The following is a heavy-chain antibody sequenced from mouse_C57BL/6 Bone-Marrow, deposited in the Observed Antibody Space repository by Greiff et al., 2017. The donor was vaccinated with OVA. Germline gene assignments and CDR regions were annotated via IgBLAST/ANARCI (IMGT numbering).Heavy chain of an antibody. CDR1: GYTFTSYW. V-gene: IGHV1-64*01. J-gene: IGHJ3*01. Sequence: QVQLQQPGAELVKPGASVTLSCKASGYTFTSYWMHWVKQRPGQGLEWIGMIHPNSGSTNYNEKFKSKATLTVDTSSSTAYMQHSTLTSEDSAVYYCASEWAFAYWGQGTLVTVSA. D-gene: IGHD1-3*01. CDR2: IHPNSGST. CDR3: ASEWAFAY.